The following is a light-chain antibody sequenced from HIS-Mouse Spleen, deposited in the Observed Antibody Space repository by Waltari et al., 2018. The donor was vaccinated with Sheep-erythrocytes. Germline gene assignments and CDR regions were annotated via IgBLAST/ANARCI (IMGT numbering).Light chain of an antibody. V-gene: IGLV2-11*01. CDR1: SSDVGGYNY. Sequence: QSALTQPRSVSGPPGQSVTISCTGPSSDVGGYNYVSWYQQHPGKAPKLMIYDVSKRPSGVPDRFSGSKSGNTASLTISGLQAEDEADYYCCSYAGSYNHVFATGTKVTVL. J-gene: IGLJ1*01. CDR3: CSYAGSYNHV. CDR2: DVS.